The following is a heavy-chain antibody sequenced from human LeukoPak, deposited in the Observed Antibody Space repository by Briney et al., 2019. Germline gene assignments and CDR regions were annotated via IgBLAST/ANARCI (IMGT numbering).Heavy chain of an antibody. V-gene: IGHV3-11*01. CDR2: ISSSGSTI. CDR3: ARDSPYSSSAHYPYYYYYYMDV. Sequence: GGSLRLSCAASGFTFSDYYMSWIRQAPGKGLEWVSYISSSGSTIYYADSVKGRFTISRDNAKNSLYLQMNSLRAEDTAVYYCARDSPYSSSAHYPYYYYYYMDVWGKGTTVTVSS. CDR1: GFTFSDYY. J-gene: IGHJ6*03. D-gene: IGHD6-6*01.